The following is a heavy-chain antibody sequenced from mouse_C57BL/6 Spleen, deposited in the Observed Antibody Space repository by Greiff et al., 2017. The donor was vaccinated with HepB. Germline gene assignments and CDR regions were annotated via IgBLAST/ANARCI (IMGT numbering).Heavy chain of an antibody. CDR2: IWSGGST. V-gene: IGHV2-2*01. CDR1: GFSLTSYG. Sequence: VKLVESGPGLVQPSQSLSITCTVSGFSLTSYGVHWVRQSPGKGLEWLGVIWSGGSTDYNAAFISRLSISKDNSKSQVFFKMNSLQADDTAIYYCASIYDGYYLYAMDYWGQGTSVTVSS. D-gene: IGHD2-3*01. CDR3: ASIYDGYYLYAMDY. J-gene: IGHJ4*01.